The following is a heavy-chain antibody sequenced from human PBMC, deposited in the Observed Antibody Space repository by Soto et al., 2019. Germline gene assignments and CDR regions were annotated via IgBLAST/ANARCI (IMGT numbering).Heavy chain of an antibody. Sequence: QVQLVQSGAEVKKPGASVKVSCKASGYNFTSYAMHWVRQAPGQRLEWMGWINAGNGNTKYSQKFQGRVTITRDTSASTAYMELSSLRSEDTAVYYCARKFGTAMAYYFDYWGQGTLVTVSS. CDR2: INAGNGNT. CDR3: ARKFGTAMAYYFDY. J-gene: IGHJ4*02. D-gene: IGHD5-18*01. CDR1: GYNFTSYA. V-gene: IGHV1-3*01.